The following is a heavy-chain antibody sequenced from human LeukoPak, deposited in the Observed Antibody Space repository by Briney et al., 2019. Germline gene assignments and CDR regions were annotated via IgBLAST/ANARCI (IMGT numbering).Heavy chain of an antibody. CDR2: INPSGGST. CDR3: AREIPCSSTSCPPDY. CDR1: GYTFTSYY. Sequence: ASVKVSCKASGYTFTSYYMHWVRQAPGQGLEWMGIINPSGGSTSYAQKFQGRVTMTRDMSTSTVYMELSSLRSEDTVVYYCAREIPCSSTSCPPDYWGQGTLVTVSS. J-gene: IGHJ4*02. D-gene: IGHD2-2*01. V-gene: IGHV1-46*01.